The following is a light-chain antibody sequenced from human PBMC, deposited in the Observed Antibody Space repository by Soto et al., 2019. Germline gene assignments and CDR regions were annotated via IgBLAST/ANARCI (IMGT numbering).Light chain of an antibody. J-gene: IGKJ1*01. CDR2: AAS. Sequence: DIQVTQSPYSLSASPGDRITITCRASHDIKKFLAWYQQKPGEVPHLLIYAASTLQPGVPSRFSGNASGTDFTLTIASLQPEDVATYYCQKYGRAPAAFGQGTKVDVK. V-gene: IGKV1-27*01. CDR1: HDIKKF. CDR3: QKYGRAPAA.